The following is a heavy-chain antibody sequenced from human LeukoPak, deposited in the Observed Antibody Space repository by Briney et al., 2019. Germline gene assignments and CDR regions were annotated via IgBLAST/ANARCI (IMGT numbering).Heavy chain of an antibody. J-gene: IGHJ4*02. V-gene: IGHV3-23*01. CDR2: ITDSGSST. D-gene: IGHD1-7*01. Sequence: PGASLRLSCAASGFTFSRYAMNWARQAPGKGLEWVSAITDSGSSTYYADSVKGRFTISRDNSRSTLYLQMNSLRAEDTAVYYCAKDGDWNYGNYWGQGTLVTVSS. CDR3: AKDGDWNYGNY. CDR1: GFTFSRYA.